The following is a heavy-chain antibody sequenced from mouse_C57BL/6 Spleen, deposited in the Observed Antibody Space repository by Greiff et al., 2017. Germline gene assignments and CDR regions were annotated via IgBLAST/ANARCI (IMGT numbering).Heavy chain of an antibody. Sequence: VQLKQSGPELVKPGASVKIPCKASGYTFTDYNMDWVKQSHGKSLEWIGDINPNNGGTIYNQKFKGKATLTVDKSSSTAYMELRSLTSEDTAVYYCARRDYYGSSWYFDVWGTGTTATVSS. CDR2: INPNNGGT. CDR1: GYTFTDYN. D-gene: IGHD1-1*01. V-gene: IGHV1-18*01. J-gene: IGHJ1*03. CDR3: ARRDYYGSSWYFDV.